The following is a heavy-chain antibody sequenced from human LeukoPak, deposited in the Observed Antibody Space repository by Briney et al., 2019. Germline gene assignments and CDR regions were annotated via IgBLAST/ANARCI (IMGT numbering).Heavy chain of an antibody. D-gene: IGHD2-2*03. CDR1: GFNFTKTW. CDR2: IDREGSAK. V-gene: IGHV3-7*01. CDR3: TNMDS. J-gene: IGHJ4*02. Sequence: PGGSLRLSCAASGFNFTKTWMTWVRQAPGTGLEWVANIDREGSAKYYVDSVKSRFTISRDNAKNSLNLQMSLLRADDTAVYYCTNMDSWGQGTLVTVSS.